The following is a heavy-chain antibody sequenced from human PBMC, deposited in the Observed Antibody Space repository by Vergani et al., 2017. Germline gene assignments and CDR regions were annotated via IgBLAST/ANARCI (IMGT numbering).Heavy chain of an antibody. CDR1: GGSISSSSYY. CDR2: IDYSGST. Sequence: QLQLQESGPGLVKPSETLSLTCTVSGGSISSSSYYWGWIRQPPGKGLEWIGSIDYSGSTYYNPSLKSRVTISVDTSKNQFSLKLSSVTAADTAVYYCARYYGYYAFDYWGQGTLVTVSS. J-gene: IGHJ4*02. CDR3: ARYYGYYAFDY. D-gene: IGHD4-17*01. V-gene: IGHV4-39*01.